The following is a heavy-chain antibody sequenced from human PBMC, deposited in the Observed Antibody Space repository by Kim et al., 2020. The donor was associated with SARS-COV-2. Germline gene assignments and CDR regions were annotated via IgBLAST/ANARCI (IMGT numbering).Heavy chain of an antibody. CDR2: IYSGGST. V-gene: IGHV3-53*01. D-gene: IGHD2-2*01. CDR1: GFTVSSYY. CDR3: ARYAVSYRMDV. J-gene: IGHJ6*02. Sequence: GGSLRLSCAASGFTVSSYYMSWVRQAPGKGLEWVSVIYSGGSTYYADTVKGRFTISSDNSTNTLYLQMNSLGAEDTSVYYCARYAVSYRMDVWGQGTTVTVSS.